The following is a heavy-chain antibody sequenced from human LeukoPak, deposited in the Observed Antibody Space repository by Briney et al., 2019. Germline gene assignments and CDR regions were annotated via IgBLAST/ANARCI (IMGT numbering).Heavy chain of an antibody. V-gene: IGHV3-23*01. D-gene: IGHD3-3*01. Sequence: GESLRLSCAASGFTFSSYAMSWVRQAPGKGLEWVSGISGSGGSTYYADSVKGRFTISRDNSKNTLSLQMNSLRAEDTAVYYCAKGPNFWLTPIDLHIWGQGTMVTVSS. CDR1: GFTFSSYA. CDR3: AKGPNFWLTPIDLHI. J-gene: IGHJ3*02. CDR2: ISGSGGST.